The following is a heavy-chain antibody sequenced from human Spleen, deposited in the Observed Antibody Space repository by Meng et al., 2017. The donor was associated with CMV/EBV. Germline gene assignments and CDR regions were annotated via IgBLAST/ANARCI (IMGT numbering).Heavy chain of an antibody. V-gene: IGHV1-69*05. CDR1: GGSFSSYA. CDR3: AIQLGRGYYYGVDY. CDR2: IIPIFGTA. D-gene: IGHD3-22*01. J-gene: IGHJ4*02. Sequence: SVKVSCKASGGSFSSYAISWVRQAPGQGLEWMGGIIPIFGTANYAQKVQGRVTITTDESRITAYMELSSLRSEDTAVYYCAIQLGRGYYYGVDYWGQGTLVTVSS.